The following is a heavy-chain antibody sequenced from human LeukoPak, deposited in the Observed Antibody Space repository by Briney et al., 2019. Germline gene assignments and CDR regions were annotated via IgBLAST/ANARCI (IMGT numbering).Heavy chain of an antibody. Sequence: GSLRLSFAASGFTFSSYAMSWVRQAPRKGLEWVSAISGSGGSTHYADSVKGRFTISRDNAKNTLYLQMNSLRAEDTAVYYCARGNYYGQDYWGQGTLVTVSS. CDR1: GFTFSSYA. V-gene: IGHV3-23*01. CDR3: ARGNYYGQDY. CDR2: ISGSGGST. D-gene: IGHD3-10*01. J-gene: IGHJ4*02.